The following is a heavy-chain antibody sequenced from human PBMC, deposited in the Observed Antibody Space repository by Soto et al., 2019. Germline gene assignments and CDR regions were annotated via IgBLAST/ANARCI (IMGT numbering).Heavy chain of an antibody. D-gene: IGHD4-17*01. CDR1: GCSISSSSYY. V-gene: IGHV4-39*01. J-gene: IGHJ4*02. CDR3: ARHDYGDYYLDY. CDR2: IYSSGST. Sequence: SETLSLTCTFSGCSISSSSYYWGWIRQPPGKGLEWIGSIYSSGSTYYNPSLKSRVTISVDTSKNQFSLKLSSVTAADTAVYYCARHDYGDYYLDYWGQGTLVTVSS.